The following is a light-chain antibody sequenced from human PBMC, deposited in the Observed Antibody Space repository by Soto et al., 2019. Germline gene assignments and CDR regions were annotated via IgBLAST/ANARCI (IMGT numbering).Light chain of an antibody. Sequence: QSVLTQPPSASGTPGQRVTISCSGSNSNVGNNTVNWYQQLPGTAPKLLIESNNERPSGVPDRFSGSKSATSASLAISGLESEDEAEYYFSAWDDSLNGWLFGGGTKLTVL. J-gene: IGLJ3*02. CDR3: SAWDDSLNGWL. CDR2: SNN. V-gene: IGLV1-44*01. CDR1: NSNVGNNT.